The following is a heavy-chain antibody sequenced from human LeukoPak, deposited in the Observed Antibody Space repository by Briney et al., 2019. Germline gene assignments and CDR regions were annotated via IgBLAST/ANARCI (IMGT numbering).Heavy chain of an antibody. J-gene: IGHJ4*02. D-gene: IGHD2-2*01. CDR1: GYSISSGYY. V-gene: IGHV4-38-2*02. CDR3: ARGGVWDIVVVPAASDFDY. Sequence: SETLSLTCTVSGYSISSGYYWGWIRQPPGKGLEWTGSIDHSGSTYYNPSLKSRITISVDTSKNQFSLKLSSVTAADTAVYYCARGGVWDIVVVPAASDFDYWGQGTLVTVSS. CDR2: IDHSGST.